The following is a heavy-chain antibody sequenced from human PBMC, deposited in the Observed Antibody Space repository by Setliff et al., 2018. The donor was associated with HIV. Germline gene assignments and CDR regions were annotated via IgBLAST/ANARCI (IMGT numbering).Heavy chain of an antibody. CDR3: VRGGGFSYGYFDY. CDR2: MRSSSNYI. V-gene: IGHV3-21*01. J-gene: IGHJ4*02. Sequence: GGSLRLSCAASEFTFSSYTMKWVRQAPGKGLEWVSSMRSSSNYIYYADSVKGRFTISRDNAKNTLYLQMNSLRAEDTAVYYCVRGGGFSYGYFDYWGQGTLVTVSS. CDR1: EFTFSSYT. D-gene: IGHD5-18*01.